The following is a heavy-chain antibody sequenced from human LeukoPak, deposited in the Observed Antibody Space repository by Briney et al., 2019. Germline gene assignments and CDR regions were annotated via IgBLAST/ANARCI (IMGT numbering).Heavy chain of an antibody. CDR3: ARLVAYCSSASCTDF. J-gene: IGHJ4*02. D-gene: IGHD2-2*01. CDR1: GGSITSYY. Sequence: SETLSLTCTGSGGSITSYYWSWVRQPPGKGLEWIGYIYYSGSTSYNPSLKSRVTISLDTSRNQLSLKLSSVTTADTAVYYCARLVAYCSSASCTDFWGQGTLVTVSS. CDR2: IYYSGST. V-gene: IGHV4-59*01.